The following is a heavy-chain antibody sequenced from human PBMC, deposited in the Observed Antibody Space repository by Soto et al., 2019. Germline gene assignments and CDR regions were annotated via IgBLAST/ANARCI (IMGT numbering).Heavy chain of an antibody. CDR3: AREVPCGYSRFDY. D-gene: IGHD3-22*01. J-gene: IGHJ4*02. CDR1: GYTFTNNV. V-gene: IGHV1-3*01. CDR2: VNAGNDNT. Sequence: QVHLVQSGAEVKKPGASVKVSCKTSGYTFTNNVIHWVRQAPGQRLEWMGWVNAGNDNTKWSREFQGRLTLTEDTSATTAYTEPSSLISKDTSINFCAREVPCGYSRFDYWGQGTLVTVSS.